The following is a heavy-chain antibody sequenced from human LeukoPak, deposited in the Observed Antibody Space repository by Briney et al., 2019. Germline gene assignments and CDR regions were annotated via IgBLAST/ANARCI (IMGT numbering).Heavy chain of an antibody. Sequence: SETLSLTCAVYGGSFSGYYWSWIRQPPGKGLEWIGEINHSGSTNYNPSLKSRVTISVDTSKNQFSLKLSSVTAADTAVYYCATKPLVGATSWFDPWGQGTLVTVSS. J-gene: IGHJ5*02. V-gene: IGHV4-34*01. CDR1: GGSFSGYY. CDR3: ATKPLVGATSWFDP. CDR2: INHSGST. D-gene: IGHD1-26*01.